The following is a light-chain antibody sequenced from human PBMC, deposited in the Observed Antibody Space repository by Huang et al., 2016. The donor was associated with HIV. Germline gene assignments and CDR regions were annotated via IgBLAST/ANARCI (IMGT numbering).Light chain of an antibody. J-gene: IGKJ1*01. CDR3: QQLNSYPPT. CDR1: QGISSY. CDR2: AAS. Sequence: IQLTQSPSSLSASVGDRVTITCRASQGISSYLAWYQQKPGKAPKLPIYAASTLQSGVPSRFSGSGSGTDFTLTISSLQPEDFATYHCQQLNSYPPTFGQGTKVEIK. V-gene: IGKV1-9*01.